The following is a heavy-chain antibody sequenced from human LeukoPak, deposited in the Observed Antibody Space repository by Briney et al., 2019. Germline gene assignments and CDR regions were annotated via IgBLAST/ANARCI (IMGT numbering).Heavy chain of an antibody. J-gene: IGHJ4*02. CDR3: ARDSREMATTDY. Sequence: KPSETLSLTCTVSGGSISSYYWSWIRQPPGKGLEWIGYIYYSGSTNYNPSLKSRVTISVDTSKNQFSLKLSSVTAADTAVYYCARDSREMATTDYWGQGTLVTVSS. D-gene: IGHD5-24*01. CDR2: IYYSGST. V-gene: IGHV4-59*12. CDR1: GGSISSYY.